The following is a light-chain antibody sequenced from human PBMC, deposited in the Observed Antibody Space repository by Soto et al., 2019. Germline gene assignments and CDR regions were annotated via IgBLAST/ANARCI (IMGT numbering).Light chain of an antibody. CDR2: TAS. Sequence: DIQMTQSPSSLSASVGDRVTITCRASQSINSYLNWYQQKPGKAPKLLIYTASSLQSGVPSRFSGSGSGTDFTLTISSLQPEDFATYFCQHSNSVPLTFGGGTKVEIK. CDR1: QSINSY. J-gene: IGKJ4*01. CDR3: QHSNSVPLT. V-gene: IGKV1-39*01.